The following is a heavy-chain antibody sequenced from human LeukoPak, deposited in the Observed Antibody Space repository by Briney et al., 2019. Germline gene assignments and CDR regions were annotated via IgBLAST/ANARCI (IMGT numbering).Heavy chain of an antibody. D-gene: IGHD5-24*01. J-gene: IGHJ4*02. CDR1: GFTFSRYS. V-gene: IGHV3-23*01. CDR3: AKAVDGYNSYYFDY. Sequence: QPGGSLILYCDASGFTFSRYSMSGVRPAPGKGLAWVSAISGSGGSTYHAASVKGRFTISRDNSKKTLYLQMNRLNAGDTAVYYCAKAVDGYNSYYFDYWGQGTLVTVSS. CDR2: ISGSGGST.